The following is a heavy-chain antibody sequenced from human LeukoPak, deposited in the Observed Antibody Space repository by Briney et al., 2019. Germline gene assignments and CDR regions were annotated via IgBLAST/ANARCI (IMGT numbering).Heavy chain of an antibody. CDR3: ARSASSVWFLVGTG. J-gene: IGHJ4*02. D-gene: IGHD3-9*01. V-gene: IGHV3-64*01. CDR2: ISKDGTTT. CDR1: GFSFSNYG. Sequence: GGSLRLSCAASGFSFSNYGMHWVRQAPGKGLEYVSLISKDGTTTYYANSVKGRFTISRDNSRKTLYLQMDSLKVEDMAVYYCARSASSVWFLVGTGWGQGILVTVSS.